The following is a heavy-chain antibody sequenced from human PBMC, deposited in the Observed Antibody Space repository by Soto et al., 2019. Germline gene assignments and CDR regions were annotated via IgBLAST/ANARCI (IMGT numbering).Heavy chain of an antibody. V-gene: IGHV4-31*03. CDR2: IYYSGST. Sequence: QVQLQESGPGLVKPSQTLSLTCTVSGGSISSGGYYWSWIRQHPGKGLEWIGYIYYSGSTYYNPSLKSRVTISVASSKNQFSRKLSSVTAADTAVYYCARVCGGDCHYGMDVWGQGTTVTVSS. CDR1: GGSISSGGYY. J-gene: IGHJ6*02. D-gene: IGHD2-21*02. CDR3: ARVCGGDCHYGMDV.